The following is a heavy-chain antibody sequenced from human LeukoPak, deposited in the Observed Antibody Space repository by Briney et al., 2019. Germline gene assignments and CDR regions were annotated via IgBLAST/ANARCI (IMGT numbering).Heavy chain of an antibody. J-gene: IGHJ4*02. Sequence: GGSLRLSCAASGFTFSGSAMHWVRQASGKGLEWVGRIRSKANSYATAYAASVKGRFTISRDDSKNTAYLQMNSLKTEDTAVYYCTRHRERYSSGWDTFDYWGQGTLVTVSS. CDR2: IRSKANSYAT. V-gene: IGHV3-73*01. CDR1: GFTFSGSA. CDR3: TRHRERYSSGWDTFDY. D-gene: IGHD6-19*01.